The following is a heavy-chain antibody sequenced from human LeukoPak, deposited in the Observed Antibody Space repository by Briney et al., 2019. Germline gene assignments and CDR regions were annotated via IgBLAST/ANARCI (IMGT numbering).Heavy chain of an antibody. D-gene: IGHD5-12*01. Sequence: PGGSLRLSCAASGFTFDDYGMSWVRQGPGKGLEWVSGINWNSGSRGYADSVKGRFTISRDNAKNSLYLRMNSLRAEDTALYYCARGIDSGYDYFDSWGQGTLVTVSS. J-gene: IGHJ4*02. CDR3: ARGIDSGYDYFDS. V-gene: IGHV3-20*04. CDR2: INWNSGSR. CDR1: GFTFDDYG.